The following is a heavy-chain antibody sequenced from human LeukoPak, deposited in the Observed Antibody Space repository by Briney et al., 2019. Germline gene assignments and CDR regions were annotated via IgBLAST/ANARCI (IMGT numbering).Heavy chain of an antibody. J-gene: IGHJ4*02. D-gene: IGHD3-3*01. CDR2: TRKKANSYTT. CDR1: GFTFSSYG. Sequence: GRSLRLSCAASGFTFSSYGMHWVRQAPGKGLEWVGRTRKKANSYTTEYAASVKGRFTISRDDSKNLLYLQMNSLKTEDTAVYYCARITSESYFDYWGQGTLVTVSS. CDR3: ARITSESYFDY. V-gene: IGHV3-72*01.